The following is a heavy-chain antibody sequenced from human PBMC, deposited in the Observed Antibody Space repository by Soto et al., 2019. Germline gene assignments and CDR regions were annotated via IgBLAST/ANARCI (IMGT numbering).Heavy chain of an antibody. J-gene: IGHJ4*01. V-gene: IGHV4-31*03. CDR2: ISYSGNT. D-gene: IGHD3-3*01. CDR3: ARGPSPFWSSYRFGYFDS. Sequence: TLCLTCTVSGGSIKSADYYWSRIRQLTVAGLEWIGFISYSGNTYHSPSLKSRLVLSVETSKNQFSLELDFMTATDTAVYYCARGPSPFWSSYRFGYFDSWGHG. CDR1: GGSIKSADYY.